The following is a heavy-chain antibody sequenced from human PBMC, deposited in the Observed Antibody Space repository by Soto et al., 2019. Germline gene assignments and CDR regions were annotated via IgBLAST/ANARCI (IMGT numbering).Heavy chain of an antibody. J-gene: IGHJ4*02. Sequence: VQLLESGGGLVQPGGSMRLSCAASGFTFSTYAMSWVRQAPGKGLEWVSAISGSGGSTYYADSVKGRFTISRDNSKNTLYLQMNSLGAEDTALYYCAKDHWGSYSGQGTLVTVSP. V-gene: IGHV3-23*01. CDR2: ISGSGGST. CDR1: GFTFSTYA. CDR3: AKDHWGSY. D-gene: IGHD3-16*01.